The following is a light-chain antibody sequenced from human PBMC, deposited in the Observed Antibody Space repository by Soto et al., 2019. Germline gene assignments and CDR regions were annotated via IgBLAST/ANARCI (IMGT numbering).Light chain of an antibody. CDR3: LLYYGGARV. CDR1: TGAVTSGYY. J-gene: IGLJ3*02. Sequence: QTVVTQEPSLTVSPGGTVTLTCASSTGAVTSGYYPNWFQQKPVQAHSALIYSTSNHHSWTPARFSGSLLGGKAALTLSGVQPEDEAEYYCLLYYGGARVFGGGTKLTVL. V-gene: IGLV7-43*01. CDR2: STS.